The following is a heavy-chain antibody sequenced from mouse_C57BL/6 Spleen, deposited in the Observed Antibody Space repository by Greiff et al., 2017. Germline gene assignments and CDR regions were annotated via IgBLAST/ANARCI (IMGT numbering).Heavy chain of an antibody. CDR3: ARQTAQALFDY. Sequence: VQLQQPAPALFLPFASFTLSFKSSGYTFTSYWMHWVKQRPGQGLEWIGEIDPSDSYTNYNQKFKGKSTLTVDKSSSTAYMQLSSLTSEDSAVYYCARQTAQALFDYWGQGTTLTVSS. CDR1: GYTFTSYW. V-gene: IGHV1-69*01. D-gene: IGHD3-2*02. J-gene: IGHJ2*01. CDR2: IDPSDSYT.